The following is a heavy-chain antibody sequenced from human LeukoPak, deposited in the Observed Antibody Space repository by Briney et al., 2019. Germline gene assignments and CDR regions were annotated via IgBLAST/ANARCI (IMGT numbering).Heavy chain of an antibody. D-gene: IGHD2-2*01. CDR2: IIPIFGTA. CDR3: ASGNGGQLLPYYYYYMDV. Sequence: KISCKGSGYSFTSYWIGWVRQAPGQGLEWMGGIIPIFGTANYAQEFQGRVTITADESTSTAYMELSSLRSEDTAVYYCASGNGGQLLPYYYYYMDVWGKGTTVTVSS. J-gene: IGHJ6*03. V-gene: IGHV1-69*01. CDR1: GYSFTSYW.